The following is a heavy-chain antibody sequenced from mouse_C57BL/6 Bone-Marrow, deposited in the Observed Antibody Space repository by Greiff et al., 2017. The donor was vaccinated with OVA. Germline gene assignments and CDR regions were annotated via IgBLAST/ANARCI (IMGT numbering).Heavy chain of an antibody. D-gene: IGHD4-1*01. V-gene: IGHV1-62-2*01. CDR1: GYTFTEYT. J-gene: IGHJ2*01. Sequence: LVESGAELVKPGASVKLSCKASGYTFTEYTIHWVKQRSGQGLEWIGWFYPGSGSIKYNEKFKDKATLTADKSSSTVYMALRRLTSEDSSVYFGAGHGPLTVPYYFDYWGQGTTLTVSS. CDR2: FYPGSGSI. CDR3: AGHGPLTVPYYFDY.